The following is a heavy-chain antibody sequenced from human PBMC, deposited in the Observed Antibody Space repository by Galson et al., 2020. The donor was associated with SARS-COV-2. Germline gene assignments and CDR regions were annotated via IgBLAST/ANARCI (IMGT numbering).Heavy chain of an antibody. V-gene: IGHV4-38-2*02. Sequence: SETPSLTCTVTGYSISSGYYWGRIRQPPGKGLEWIGSIHRSGDTYYSPPLKSRVTISVDTSKDQFSLKLRSVTAADMAVYYCARGGGDGGTGFDYWGQGTLVTVSS. CDR2: IHRSGDT. CDR3: ARGGGDGGTGFDY. CDR1: GYSISSGYY. D-gene: IGHD3-16*01. J-gene: IGHJ4*02.